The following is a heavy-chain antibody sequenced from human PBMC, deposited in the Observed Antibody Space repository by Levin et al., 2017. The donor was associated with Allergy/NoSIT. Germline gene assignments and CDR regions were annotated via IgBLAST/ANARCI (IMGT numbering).Heavy chain of an antibody. CDR2: INHSGST. Sequence: SETLSLTCAVYGGSFSGYYWSWIRQPPGKGLEWIGEINHSGSTNYNPSLKSRVTISVDTSKNQFSLKLSSVTAADTAVYYCASGSYYDILTGYYKPNFDYWGQGTLVTVSS. J-gene: IGHJ4*02. CDR3: ASGSYYDILTGYYKPNFDY. V-gene: IGHV4-34*01. D-gene: IGHD3-9*01. CDR1: GGSFSGYY.